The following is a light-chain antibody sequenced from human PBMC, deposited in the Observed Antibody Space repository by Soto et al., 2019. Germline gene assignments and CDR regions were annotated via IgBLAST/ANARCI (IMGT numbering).Light chain of an antibody. CDR1: QSISSW. CDR2: DAS. CDR3: QQYNSYYT. V-gene: IGKV1-5*01. J-gene: IGKJ2*01. Sequence: DIQMTQSPSTLSASVGDRVTITCRASQSISSWLAWYQQKPGKAPKLLIYDASSLESGVPSRFSGSGSGTEFTLTISSLQADDVSSYYYQQYNSYYTFGQGTKLEIK.